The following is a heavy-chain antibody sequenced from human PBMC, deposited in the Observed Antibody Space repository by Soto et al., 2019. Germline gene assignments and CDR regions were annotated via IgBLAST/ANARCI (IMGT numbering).Heavy chain of an antibody. D-gene: IGHD2-8*02. CDR1: GFICSSYD. Sequence: GGSLRLSCAVSGFICSSYDMCWVRQAPGKGLGWVSTILVGGSTHYEDSVKGRFTISRGTSKNTVYLQMNSLTAGDTAVYYCAKATATGGGAFEMYGQGPMVTVSS. V-gene: IGHV3-23*01. J-gene: IGHJ3*02. CDR3: AKATATGGGAFEM. CDR2: ILVGGST.